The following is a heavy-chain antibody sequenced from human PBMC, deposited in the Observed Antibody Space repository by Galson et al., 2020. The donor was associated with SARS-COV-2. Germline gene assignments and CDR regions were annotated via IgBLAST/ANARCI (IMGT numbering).Heavy chain of an antibody. CDR3: ARDGPLSRLDSFDI. Sequence: GESLKISCAASGFPFSSFWMSWVRHAPGKGLEWVANLKQDGSEKYYVASVKGRFTISRDNAKNSLYLQMDSLRAEDTAVYYCARDGPLSRLDSFDIWGQGTTVTVSS. CDR2: LKQDGSEK. V-gene: IGHV3-7*03. CDR1: GFPFSSFW. D-gene: IGHD2-21*01. J-gene: IGHJ3*02.